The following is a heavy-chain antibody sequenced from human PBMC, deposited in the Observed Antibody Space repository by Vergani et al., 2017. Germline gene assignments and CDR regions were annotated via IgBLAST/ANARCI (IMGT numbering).Heavy chain of an antibody. CDR3: AGDGGYNHAAFDY. V-gene: IGHV3-48*04. CDR1: GFTFSSYS. D-gene: IGHD5-24*01. J-gene: IGHJ4*02. Sequence: EVQLVESGGGLVQPGGSLRLSCAASGFTFSSYSMNWVRQAPGKGLEWVSYIRSSSSTIYYADSVKGRFTISRDNAKNSLYLQMNSLRAEDTAVYYCAGDGGYNHAAFDYWGQGTLVTVSS. CDR2: IRSSSSTI.